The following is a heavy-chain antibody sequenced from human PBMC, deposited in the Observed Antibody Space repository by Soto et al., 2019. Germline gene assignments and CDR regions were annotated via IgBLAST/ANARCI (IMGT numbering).Heavy chain of an antibody. D-gene: IGHD3-22*01. J-gene: IGHJ5*02. CDR1: GFSLSTSGVG. CDR3: AHMAGDYESSGYYPNWFDP. Sequence: QITLKESGPTLVKPTQTLRLTCTFSGFSLSTSGVGVGWIRQPPGKALEWLALIYWDDDKRYSPSLKSRLTSTQDTFKNQVVLTMTNMYPVDTATYYCAHMAGDYESSGYYPNWFDPWGQGTLVTVSS. V-gene: IGHV2-5*02. CDR2: IYWDDDK.